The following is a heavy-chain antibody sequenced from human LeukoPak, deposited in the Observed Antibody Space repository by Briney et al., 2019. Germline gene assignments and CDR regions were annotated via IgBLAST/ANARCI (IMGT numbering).Heavy chain of an antibody. V-gene: IGHV3-48*02. Sequence: GGSLRLSCAASGFTFDDYNMNWVRQAPGKGLEWVSYISSGSSTIYYADSVKGRFTISRVNAKNSLFLQMNSLRDEDTAVYYCAREPPGNYDSSGYYYAHFDYWGQGTLVTVSS. J-gene: IGHJ4*02. CDR2: ISSGSSTI. CDR1: GFTFDDYN. D-gene: IGHD3-22*01. CDR3: AREPPGNYDSSGYYYAHFDY.